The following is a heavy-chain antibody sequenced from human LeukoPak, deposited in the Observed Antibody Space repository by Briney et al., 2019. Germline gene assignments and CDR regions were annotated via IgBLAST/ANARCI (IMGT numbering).Heavy chain of an antibody. CDR3: ARYADYGHYE. J-gene: IGHJ4*02. D-gene: IGHD4-17*01. Sequence: GESLKISCKGAGYSFASYCIGWVRQMPGKGLEWMGIIYPGDSDTRYSPSFQGQVTISADKSISTAYLQWSSLEASDTAMYYCARYADYGHYEWGQGTLVTVSS. CDR1: GYSFASYC. V-gene: IGHV5-51*01. CDR2: IYPGDSDT.